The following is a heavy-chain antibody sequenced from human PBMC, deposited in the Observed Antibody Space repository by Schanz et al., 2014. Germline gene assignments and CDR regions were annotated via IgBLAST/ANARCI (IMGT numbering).Heavy chain of an antibody. V-gene: IGHV3-23*01. J-gene: IGHJ6*04. CDR2: ISPTGSST. D-gene: IGHD2-2*01. CDR1: GFTFTTYA. CDR3: ARDLSSLIQGDV. Sequence: EVQLLESGGGLVQPGESLRLSCAASGFTFTTYAMTWVRQAPGKGLEWVSNISPTGSSTYYADSVKGRFTISRDNSKNTLYLQMNSLRAEDTAVYFCARDLSSLIQGDVWGKGTTVTVSS.